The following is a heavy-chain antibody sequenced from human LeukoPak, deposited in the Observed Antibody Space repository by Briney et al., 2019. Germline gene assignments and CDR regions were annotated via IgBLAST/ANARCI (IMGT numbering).Heavy chain of an antibody. V-gene: IGHV3-13*01. CDR2: ICTTGDT. CDR3: ARVVSYYCDNSGHPGWYFDL. J-gene: IGHJ2*01. Sequence: PGGSLRLSCAVSGFTFNYYDMHWVRQAPGKRLEWVSAICTTGDTHYPDSVKGRFAMSREDAKNSVHLQMNTLRAGDTAVYYCARVVSYYCDNSGHPGWYFDLWGRGTLVTVSS. CDR1: GFTFNYYD. D-gene: IGHD3-22*01.